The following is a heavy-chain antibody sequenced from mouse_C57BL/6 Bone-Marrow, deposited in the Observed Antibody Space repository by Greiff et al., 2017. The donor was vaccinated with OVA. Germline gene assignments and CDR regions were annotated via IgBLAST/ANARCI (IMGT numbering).Heavy chain of an antibody. J-gene: IGHJ2*01. CDR3: ARRGTGYVGY. D-gene: IGHD3-2*02. CDR2: IYPRSGNT. CDR1: GYTFTSYG. Sequence: VKLMESRAELARPGASVKLSCKASGYTFTSYGISWVKQRTGQGLEWIGEIYPRSGNTYYNEKFKGKATLTADKSSSTAYMELRSLTSEDSAVYFCARRGTGYVGYWGQGTTLTVSS. V-gene: IGHV1-81*01.